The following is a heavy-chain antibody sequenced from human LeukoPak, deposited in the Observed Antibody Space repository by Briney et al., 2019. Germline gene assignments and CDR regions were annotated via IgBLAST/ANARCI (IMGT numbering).Heavy chain of an antibody. CDR2: IYTSGST. J-gene: IGHJ5*02. D-gene: IGHD3-22*01. CDR1: GGSISSYY. Sequence: PSETLSLTCTVSGGSISSYYWSWLRQPAGKGLEWIGRIYTSGSTNYNPSLKSRVTMSVDTSKNQFSLTLSSVTAADTAVYYCARDSVGHYYDSSDGFDPWGQGTLVTVSS. V-gene: IGHV4-4*07. CDR3: ARDSVGHYYDSSDGFDP.